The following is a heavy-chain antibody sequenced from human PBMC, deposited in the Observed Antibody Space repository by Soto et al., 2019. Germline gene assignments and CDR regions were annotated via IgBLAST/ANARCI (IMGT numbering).Heavy chain of an antibody. Sequence: LETLSLTCSVSVGPIINHYWSWIRQPPGKGLEWIGYIYYTGITSYNRSLKRRGTITVDTSNSPFFLSLSSLSVADTAIYCCARSNRYSEYWGEGPLFTVST. CDR3: ARSNRYSEY. J-gene: IGHJ4*02. CDR1: VGPIINHY. CDR2: IYYTGIT. V-gene: IGHV4-59*11. D-gene: IGHD7-27*01.